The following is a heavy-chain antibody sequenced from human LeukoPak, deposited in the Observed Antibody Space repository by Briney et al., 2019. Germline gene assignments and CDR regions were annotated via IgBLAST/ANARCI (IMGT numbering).Heavy chain of an antibody. D-gene: IGHD6-19*01. V-gene: IGHV3-23*01. CDR3: SKDRIALDGTPYYYGMDG. CDR1: GFTFSSYA. J-gene: IGHJ6*02. Sequence: GRSLRLSCAASGFTFSSYAMSRVRQAPGKGLEWISTISSSGGNTYYTNSVKGRFTISRDNSKNTLNLQMNSLKAEDTDVYYCSKDRIALDGTPYYYGMDGWGQGTTVTV. CDR2: ISSSGGNT.